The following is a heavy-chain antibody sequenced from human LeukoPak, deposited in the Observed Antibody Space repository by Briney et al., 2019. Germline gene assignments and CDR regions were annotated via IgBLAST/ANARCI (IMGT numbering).Heavy chain of an antibody. D-gene: IGHD3-22*01. CDR1: GYTFTDYG. Sequence: ASVKVSCKASGYTFTDYGISWVRQAPGQGLEWMGWISTYNGNTNYAQKLQGRVAMTTDTSTSTAYMELRSLRSDDTAVYYCARDCDRSGYYCYWGQGTLVTVSS. CDR3: ARDCDRSGYYCY. V-gene: IGHV1-18*01. J-gene: IGHJ4*02. CDR2: ISTYNGNT.